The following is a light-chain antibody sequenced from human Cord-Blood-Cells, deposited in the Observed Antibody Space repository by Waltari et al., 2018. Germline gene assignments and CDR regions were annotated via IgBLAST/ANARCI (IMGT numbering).Light chain of an antibody. J-gene: IGKJ2*01. CDR2: WAP. CDR3: QQYYSTPHP. Sequence: DIVMTQAPDSLAVSLGERATINCKSSQSVLYSANNKNYLAWYQQKPGQLPKLLIYWAPTRESGVPDRFSGRGSGTDFTLTISSLQAEDVAVYYCQQYYSTPHPFGQGTKLEIK. CDR1: QSVLYSANNKNY. V-gene: IGKV4-1*01.